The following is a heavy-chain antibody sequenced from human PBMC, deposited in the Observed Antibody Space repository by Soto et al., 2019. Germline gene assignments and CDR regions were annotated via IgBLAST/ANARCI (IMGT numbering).Heavy chain of an antibody. CDR1: GFTFDDYA. CDR2: ISGDGGST. D-gene: IGHD1-26*01. J-gene: IGHJ1*01. CDR3: AKDGGEVGAAGTPSAEYFQH. V-gene: IGHV3-43*02. Sequence: GGSLRLSCAASGFTFDDYAMHWVRQAPGKGLEWVSLISGDGGSTYYADSVKGRFTISRDNSKNSLYQQMNSLRTEDTALYYCAKDGGEVGAAGTPSAEYFQHWGQGTLVTVSS.